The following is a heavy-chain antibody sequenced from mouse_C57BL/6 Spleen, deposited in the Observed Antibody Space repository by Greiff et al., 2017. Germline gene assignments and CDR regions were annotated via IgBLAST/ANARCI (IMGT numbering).Heavy chain of an antibody. CDR2: ISYDGSN. Sequence: EVHLVESGPGLVKPSQSLSLTCSVTGYSITSGYYWNWIRQFPGNKLEWMGYISYDGSNNYNPSLKNRISITRDTSKNQFFLKLNSVTTEDTATYYCARGIYYDYDYAMDYWGQGTSVTVSS. CDR3: ARGIYYDYDYAMDY. D-gene: IGHD2-4*01. J-gene: IGHJ4*01. V-gene: IGHV3-6*01. CDR1: GYSITSGYY.